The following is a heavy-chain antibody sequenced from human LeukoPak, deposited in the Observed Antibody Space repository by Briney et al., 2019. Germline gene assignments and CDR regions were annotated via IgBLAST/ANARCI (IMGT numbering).Heavy chain of an antibody. CDR3: ARGRLELHALDY. Sequence: SQTLSLTCAISGDSVSSTSAAWNWIRQSPSRGLEWLGRTYYRSKWYNDYAVSVKSRIIVTPDTSKNQFSLKLSSVTAADTAVYYCARGRLELHALDYWGQGTLVTVSS. CDR2: TYYRSKWYN. V-gene: IGHV6-1*01. J-gene: IGHJ4*02. D-gene: IGHD1-7*01. CDR1: GDSVSSTSAA.